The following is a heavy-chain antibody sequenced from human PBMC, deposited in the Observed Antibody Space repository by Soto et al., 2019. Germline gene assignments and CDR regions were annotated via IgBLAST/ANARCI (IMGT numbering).Heavy chain of an antibody. CDR2: IIPIFGTA. Sequence: SVKVSCKASGGTFSSYAISWVRQAPGQGLEWMGGIIPIFGTANYAQKFQGRVTITADESTSTAYMELSSLRSEDTAVYYCARGFTVVTWWNTNWFDPWGQGTLVTVS. J-gene: IGHJ5*02. V-gene: IGHV1-69*13. CDR1: GGTFSSYA. CDR3: ARGFTVVTWWNTNWFDP. D-gene: IGHD2-21*02.